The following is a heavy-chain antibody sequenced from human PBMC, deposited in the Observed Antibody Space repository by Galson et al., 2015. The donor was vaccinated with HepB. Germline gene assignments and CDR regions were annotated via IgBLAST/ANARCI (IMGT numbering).Heavy chain of an antibody. V-gene: IGHV1-3*01. J-gene: IGHJ4*02. CDR3: ARGTTVTTFVGWGGAFDY. CDR2: INAGNGDT. CDR1: GYTFTSYA. Sequence: SVKVSCKASGYTFTSYAMHWVRQAPGQRLEWMGWINAGNGDTKYSQQFQTRVTITRDTSASTAYMELSSLRPEDTAVYYCARGTTVTTFVGWGGAFDYWGQGTLVTVSS. D-gene: IGHD4-17*01.